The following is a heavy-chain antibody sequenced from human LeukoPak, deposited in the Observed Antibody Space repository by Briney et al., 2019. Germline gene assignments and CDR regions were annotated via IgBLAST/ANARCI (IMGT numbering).Heavy chain of an antibody. Sequence: PGGSLRLSCAGSGFTFSSYAMSWVRLAPGKGLEWVSGIGASGSSIYYADSVKGRFTISRDNSKNTLYLQMNSLRAEDTAVYYCARDSGSGSYSDYWGQGTLVTVSS. CDR2: IGASGSSI. D-gene: IGHD1-26*01. CDR1: GFTFSSYA. J-gene: IGHJ4*02. CDR3: ARDSGSGSYSDY. V-gene: IGHV3-23*01.